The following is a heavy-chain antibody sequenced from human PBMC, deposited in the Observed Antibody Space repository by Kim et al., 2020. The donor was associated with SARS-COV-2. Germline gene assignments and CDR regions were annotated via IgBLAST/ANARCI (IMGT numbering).Heavy chain of an antibody. J-gene: IGHJ3*02. D-gene: IGHD4-17*01. V-gene: IGHV3-9*01. CDR2: ISWNSGSI. CDR3: AKGQRSGDYEVDAFDI. Sequence: GGSLRLSCAASGFTFDDYAMHWVRQAPGKGLEWVSGISWNSGSIGYADSVKGRFTISRDNAKNSLYLQMNSLRAEDTALYYCAKGQRSGDYEVDAFDIWGQGTMVTVSS. CDR1: GFTFDDYA.